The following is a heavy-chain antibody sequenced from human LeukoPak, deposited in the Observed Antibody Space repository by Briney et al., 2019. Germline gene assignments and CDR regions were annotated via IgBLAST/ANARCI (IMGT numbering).Heavy chain of an antibody. Sequence: GGSLRLSCAASGFTFSSYWMHWVRQAPGKGLVWVSRINSDGGSTTYADSVKGRFTISRDNAKNTLYLQMNSLRAEDTAVYYCARDRGYDNAFDIWGQGTMVTVSS. CDR1: GFTFSSYW. CDR3: ARDRGYDNAFDI. CDR2: INSDGGST. D-gene: IGHD5-12*01. V-gene: IGHV3-74*01. J-gene: IGHJ3*02.